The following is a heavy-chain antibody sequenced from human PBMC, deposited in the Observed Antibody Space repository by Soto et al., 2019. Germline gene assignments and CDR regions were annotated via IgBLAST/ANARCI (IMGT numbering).Heavy chain of an antibody. CDR1: GFTLRNYA. V-gene: IGHV3-23*01. CDR2: ISANDVGT. D-gene: IGHD1-20*01. J-gene: IGHJ4*02. CDR3: AKAKNDYNWDNRPPFDY. Sequence: GGSLRLSCEASGFTLRNYAMTWVRQAPGKGLEWVSLISANDVGTYYAESVKTRFTISTDQSRNTVYLQMDSLRADDTAIYYCAKAKNDYNWDNRPPFDYWGQGTLVTISS.